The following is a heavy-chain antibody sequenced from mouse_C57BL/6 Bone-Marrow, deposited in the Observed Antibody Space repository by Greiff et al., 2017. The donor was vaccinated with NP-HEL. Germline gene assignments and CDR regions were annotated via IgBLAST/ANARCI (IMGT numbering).Heavy chain of an antibody. CDR1: GYTFTSYW. CDR2: IDPSDSYT. Sequence: QQSCKASGYTFTSYWMHWVKQRPGQGLEWIGEIDPSDSYTNYNQKFKGKSTLTVDKSSSTAYMQLSSLTSEDSAVYYCARGCGTRGFDYWGQGTTLTVSS. D-gene: IGHD3-3*01. CDR3: ARGCGTRGFDY. J-gene: IGHJ2*01. V-gene: IGHV1-69*01.